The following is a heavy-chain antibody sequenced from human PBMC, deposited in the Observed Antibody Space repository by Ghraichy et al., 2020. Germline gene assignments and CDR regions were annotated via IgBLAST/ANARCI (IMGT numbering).Heavy chain of an antibody. Sequence: SETLSLTCTVSGVSISSSSYYWGWIRQPPGKGLEWIGNIYYSGTTYYNPALRGRVTISIDTSRNRFSLKLTSVTAADTAMYYCARYYYDYIKKGFDVWGQGTLVPVSS. CDR2: IYYSGTT. J-gene: IGHJ4*02. V-gene: IGHV4-39*02. D-gene: IGHD3-16*01. CDR1: GVSISSSSYY. CDR3: ARYYYDYIKKGFDV.